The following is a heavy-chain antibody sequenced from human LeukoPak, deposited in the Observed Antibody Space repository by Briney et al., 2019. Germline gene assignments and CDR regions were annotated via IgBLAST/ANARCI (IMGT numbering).Heavy chain of an antibody. D-gene: IGHD2-2*02. CDR1: GYTFTGYY. J-gene: IGHJ6*03. V-gene: IGHV1-69*13. Sequence: ASVKVSCKASGYTFTGYYMHWVRQAPGQGLEWMGGIIPIFGTANYAQKFQRRVTITADESTSTAYMELSSLRSEDTAVYYCARVGGYCSSTSCYTAYYYYMDVWGKGTTVTVSS. CDR3: ARVGGYCSSTSCYTAYYYYMDV. CDR2: IIPIFGTA.